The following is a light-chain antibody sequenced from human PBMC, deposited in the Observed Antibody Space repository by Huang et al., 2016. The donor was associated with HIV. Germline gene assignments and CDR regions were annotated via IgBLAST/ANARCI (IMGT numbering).Light chain of an antibody. V-gene: IGKV1-33*01. CDR1: QDITKF. J-gene: IGKJ2*01. CDR3: QHYDSLPYT. CDR2: DAS. Sequence: DIQMTQSPSSLAASVGDRVTITCQASQDITKFLNWYQQKPGQPPKLLMYDASTLETGVPARFSGSGSGTHFSVTISSLQPEDVAIYYCQHYDSLPYTFGQGTKLEIK.